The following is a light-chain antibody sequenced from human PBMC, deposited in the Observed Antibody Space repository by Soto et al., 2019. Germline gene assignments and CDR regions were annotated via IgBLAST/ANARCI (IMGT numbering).Light chain of an antibody. CDR2: DAS. V-gene: IGKV3-11*01. CDR3: QHLPNWPPGAT. J-gene: IGKJ4*01. Sequence: IVLTQSPATLSLSPGERATLSCRASQSIGDRLAWYQQKPGQAPRLLIYDASYRATGIPARFSGSGSGTDFTLISSSLEPEDFAFFSWQHLPNWPPGATFGGGTKVEI. CDR1: QSIGDR.